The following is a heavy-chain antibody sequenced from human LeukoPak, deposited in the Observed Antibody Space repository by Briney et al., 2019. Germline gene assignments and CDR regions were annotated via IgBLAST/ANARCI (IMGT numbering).Heavy chain of an antibody. CDR3: ARDSAVYCSGGSCYSPHFDY. J-gene: IGHJ4*02. Sequence: GGSLRLACAASGFTFSSYEMNWVRQAPGKGLEWVSYISSSCSTIYYADSVKGRFTISRDNAKNSLYLQMNSLRAEDTAVYYCARDSAVYCSGGSCYSPHFDYWGQGTLVTVSS. D-gene: IGHD2-15*01. V-gene: IGHV3-48*03. CDR2: ISSSCSTI. CDR1: GFTFSSYE.